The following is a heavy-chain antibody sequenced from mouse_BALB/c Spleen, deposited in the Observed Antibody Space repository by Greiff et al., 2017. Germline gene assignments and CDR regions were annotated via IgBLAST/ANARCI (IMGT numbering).Heavy chain of an antibody. CDR1: GFNIKDSY. CDR2: IDPANGNT. D-gene: IGHD2-10*02. Sequence: VQLQQSGAELVKPGASVKLSCTASGFNIKDSYMHWVKQRPEQGLEWIGRIDPANGNTKYDPKFQGKATITADTSSNTAYLQLSSLTSEDTAVYYCTRAPRSYWYFDVWGEGTTVTVSS. J-gene: IGHJ1*01. V-gene: IGHV14-3*02. CDR3: TRAPRSYWYFDV.